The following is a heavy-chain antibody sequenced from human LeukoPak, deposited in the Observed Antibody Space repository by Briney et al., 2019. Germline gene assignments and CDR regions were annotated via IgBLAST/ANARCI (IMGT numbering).Heavy chain of an antibody. CDR2: IYYSGST. CDR3: ARGLVVATIGTAYFDY. D-gene: IGHD5-12*01. J-gene: IGHJ4*02. V-gene: IGHV4-31*03. CDR1: GGSISSGGYY. Sequence: PSETLSLTCTVSGGSISSGGYYWRWIRQHPGKGLEWIGYIYYSGSTYYNPSLKSRVTISVDTSKNQFSLKLSSVTAADTAVYYCARGLVVATIGTAYFDYWGQGTLVTVSS.